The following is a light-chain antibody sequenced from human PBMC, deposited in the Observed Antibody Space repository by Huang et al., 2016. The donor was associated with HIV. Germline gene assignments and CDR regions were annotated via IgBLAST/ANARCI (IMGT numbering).Light chain of an antibody. CDR1: QNITR. Sequence: EIVMTQSPATLSVSPGERATLSCRASQNITRLAWYQHKPGQAPRLLIYDASSRATGVPARFSGGRSGTDFTLTVSSLQSDDFALYYCQQYDDWPPWTFGQGTQVDMK. V-gene: IGKV3-15*01. J-gene: IGKJ1*01. CDR3: QQYDDWPPWT. CDR2: DAS.